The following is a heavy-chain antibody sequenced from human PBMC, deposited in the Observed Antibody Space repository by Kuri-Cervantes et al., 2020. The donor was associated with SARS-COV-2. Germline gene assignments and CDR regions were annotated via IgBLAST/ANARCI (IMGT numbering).Heavy chain of an antibody. V-gene: IGHV3-33*01. CDR2: IWYDGSNK. CDR1: GFTFSSYG. J-gene: IGHJ6*03. CDR3: ARDTLDNYYYYYMDV. Sequence: LSLTCAASGFTFSSYGMHWVRQAPGKGLEWVAVIWYDGSNKYYADSVKGRFTISRDNSQNTLYLQMNSLRAEDTAVYYCARDTLDNYYYYYMDVWGKGTTVTVSS. D-gene: IGHD1-1*01.